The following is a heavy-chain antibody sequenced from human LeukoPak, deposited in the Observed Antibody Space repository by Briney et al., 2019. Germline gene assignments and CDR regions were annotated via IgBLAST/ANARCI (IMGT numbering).Heavy chain of an antibody. J-gene: IGHJ4*02. CDR3: LDY. CDR1: GFTVSANY. D-gene: IGHD1-26*01. V-gene: IGHV3-66*01. Sequence: GGSLRLSCVASGFTVSANYMTWVRQAPGKGLEWVSLMYSNGDTYYAESVKGRFTLSRDTSKNTLYLHMNSLRVEDTARYYPLDYWGQGILVTVSS. CDR2: MYSNGDT.